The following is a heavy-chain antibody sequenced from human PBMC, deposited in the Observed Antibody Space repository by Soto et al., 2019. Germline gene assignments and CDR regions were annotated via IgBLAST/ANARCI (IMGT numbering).Heavy chain of an antibody. CDR3: AKVRGELWGSYRPPDY. Sequence: EVQLLESGGGLVQPGGSLRLSCAASGFTFSTYAMSWVRQAPGKGLEWVSAISGSGGTTYYADSVKGRFTISRDNSKNTLYLQMNSLRAEDTAVYYCAKVRGELWGSYRPPDYWGQGTLVTVSS. V-gene: IGHV3-23*01. D-gene: IGHD3-16*02. CDR2: ISGSGGTT. J-gene: IGHJ4*02. CDR1: GFTFSTYA.